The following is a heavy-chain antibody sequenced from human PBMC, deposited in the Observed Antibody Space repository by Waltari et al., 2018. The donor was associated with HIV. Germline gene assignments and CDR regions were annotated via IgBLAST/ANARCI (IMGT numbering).Heavy chain of an antibody. J-gene: IGHJ5*02. D-gene: IGHD3-10*01. Sequence: QVQLVQSGAEVRKPGASVKVSCKTSGYTFTDYDIHWVRQATVQGLAWMGWMTPKSGNSNYAQRVQGRVTMTSSTSVNTAYMELSGLGADDPAVYYCVRWRGLVNWFDPWGQGTLVTVSS. CDR2: MTPKSGNS. CDR3: VRWRGLVNWFDP. CDR1: GYTFTDYD. V-gene: IGHV1-8*01.